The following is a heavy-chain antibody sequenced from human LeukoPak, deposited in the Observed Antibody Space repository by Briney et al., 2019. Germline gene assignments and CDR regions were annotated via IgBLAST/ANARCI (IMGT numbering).Heavy chain of an antibody. D-gene: IGHD5-18*01. J-gene: IGHJ4*02. V-gene: IGHV1-18*01. Sequence: ASVKVSCKASGYTFTSYGISWVRQAPGQGLEWMGWISAYNGNTNYAQKLQGRVTITRDTSASTAYMELSSLRSEDTAVHYCARTPLQVRLPPFDYWGQGTLVTVSS. CDR3: ARTPLQVRLPPFDY. CDR1: GYTFTSYG. CDR2: ISAYNGNT.